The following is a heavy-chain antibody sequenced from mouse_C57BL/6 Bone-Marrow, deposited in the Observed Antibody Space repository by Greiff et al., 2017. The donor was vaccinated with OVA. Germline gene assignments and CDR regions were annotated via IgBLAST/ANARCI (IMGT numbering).Heavy chain of an antibody. J-gene: IGHJ3*01. CDR1: GYTFTSYT. CDR2: INPSSGYT. CDR3: ARGVYFFFAY. V-gene: IGHV1-4*01. Sequence: VKLVESGAELARPGASVKMSCKASGYTFTSYTMHWVKQRPGQGLEWIGYINPSSGYTKYNQKFKDKATLTADKSSSTAYMQLSSLTSEDSAVYYCARGVYFFFAYWGQGTLVTVSA.